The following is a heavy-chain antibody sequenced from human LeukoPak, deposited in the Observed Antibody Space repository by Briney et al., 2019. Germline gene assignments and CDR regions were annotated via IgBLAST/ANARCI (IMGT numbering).Heavy chain of an antibody. J-gene: IGHJ4*02. D-gene: IGHD2-15*01. CDR3: AGDCSGGDGPQHYVDY. CDR1: GFSFSNYG. V-gene: IGHV3-33*01. CDR2: IWDDGRNK. Sequence: GGSLRLSCAASGFSFSNYGMHWVRQAPGKGLEGVDVIWDDGRNKYYADSVKGRFAISRGNSRNKLYVQMNSLQAEDTAVYYCAGDCSGGDGPQHYVDYWGQGTLLTVSS.